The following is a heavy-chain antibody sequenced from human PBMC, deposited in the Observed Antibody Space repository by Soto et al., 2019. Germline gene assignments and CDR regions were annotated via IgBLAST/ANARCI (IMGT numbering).Heavy chain of an antibody. CDR1: GGSFSSYT. J-gene: IGHJ6*03. CDR3: ARDYYCSSTSRYADYYYYMDV. D-gene: IGHD2-2*01. CDR2: IIPILGIA. Sequence: SSVKLSCKASGGSFSSYTISWLRQAPGQGLEWMGRIIPILGIANYAQKFQGRVTITADKSTSTAYMELSSLRSEDAAVYYCARDYYCSSTSRYADYYYYMDVWGKGTTVTVSS. V-gene: IGHV1-69*04.